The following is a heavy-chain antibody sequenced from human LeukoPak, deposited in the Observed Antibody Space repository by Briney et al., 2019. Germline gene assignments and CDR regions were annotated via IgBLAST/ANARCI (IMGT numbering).Heavy chain of an antibody. Sequence: GGSLRLSCAASGFTFSSYAMSWVRQAPGKGLQWVSASSGSGGDTYDADSVKGRFTISRDNSKNTLYLQMNSLRAEDTAVYYCAKDTSVARYCTNDLCSPFDYWGQGTLVTVSS. D-gene: IGHD2-8*01. CDR2: SSGSGGDT. V-gene: IGHV3-23*01. CDR1: GFTFSSYA. J-gene: IGHJ4*02. CDR3: AKDTSVARYCTNDLCSPFDY.